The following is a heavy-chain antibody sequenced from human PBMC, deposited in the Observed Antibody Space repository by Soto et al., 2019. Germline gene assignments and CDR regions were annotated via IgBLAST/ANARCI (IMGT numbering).Heavy chain of an antibody. D-gene: IGHD6-19*01. CDR1: GYTLTELS. CDR3: SECSGWGYYYGMDG. Sequence: ASVKVSCKVSGYTLTELSMHWVRQAPGKGLEWMGGFDPEDGETIYAQKFQGRVTMTEDTSTDTAYMELSSLRSEDTAVYYCSECSGWGYYYGMDGWGQGTTVTVSS. V-gene: IGHV1-24*01. J-gene: IGHJ6*02. CDR2: FDPEDGET.